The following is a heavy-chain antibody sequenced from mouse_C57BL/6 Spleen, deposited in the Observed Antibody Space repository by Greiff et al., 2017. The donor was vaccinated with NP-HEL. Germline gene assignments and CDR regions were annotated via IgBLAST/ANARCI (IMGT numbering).Heavy chain of an antibody. V-gene: IGHV1-54*01. J-gene: IGHJ3*01. CDR3: ARSGYYDYDRAY. CDR2: INPGSGGT. D-gene: IGHD2-4*01. Sequence: QVQLQQSGPELVKPGASVKISCKASGYAFTNYLIEWVKQRPGQGLEWIGVINPGSGGTNYNEKFKGKATLTADKSSSTAYMQLSSLTSEDSAVYFCARSGYYDYDRAYWGQGTLVTVSA. CDR1: GYAFTNYL.